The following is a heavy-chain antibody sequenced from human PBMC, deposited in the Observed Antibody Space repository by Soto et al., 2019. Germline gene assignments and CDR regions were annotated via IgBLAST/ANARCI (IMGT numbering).Heavy chain of an antibody. CDR3: ARELPNSGYDLKYYYYGMDV. J-gene: IGHJ6*02. CDR1: GYTFTSYD. D-gene: IGHD5-12*01. V-gene: IGHV1-8*01. Sequence: ASVKVSCKASGYTFTSYDINWVRQATGQGLEWMGWMNPNSGNTGYAQKFQGRVTMTRNTSISTAYMELSSLRSEDTAVYYCARELPNSGYDLKYYYYGMDVWRQGTTVTVSS. CDR2: MNPNSGNT.